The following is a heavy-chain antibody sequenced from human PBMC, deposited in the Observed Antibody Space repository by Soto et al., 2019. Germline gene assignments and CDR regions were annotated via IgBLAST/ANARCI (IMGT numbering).Heavy chain of an antibody. CDR3: ARGVVLYSIYYY. CDR1: GYTFTSYA. D-gene: IGHD4-4*01. J-gene: IGHJ4*02. Sequence: QVQLVQSGAEVKKPGASVKVSCKASGYTFTSYAMHWVRQAPGQRLEWMGWINAGNGNTKYSQKFQGRVTITRDTSASTAYMELISLRSEDTAVYSCARGVVLYSIYYYWGQGTLVTVSS. CDR2: INAGNGNT. V-gene: IGHV1-3*01.